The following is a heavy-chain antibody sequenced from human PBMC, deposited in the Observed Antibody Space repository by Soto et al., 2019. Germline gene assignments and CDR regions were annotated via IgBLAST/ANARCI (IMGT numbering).Heavy chain of an antibody. V-gene: IGHV1-46*01. D-gene: IGHD2-15*01. CDR3: ARELAEGDH. CDR2: INPTSGST. J-gene: IGHJ4*02. Sequence: QVQLVQSGAEVKKPGASVKVSCKASGYTFTNYYIHWVRQAPGQGLEWMGIINPTSGSTNYAQKFQRTVTYNNETSENTESIKLICLKSDATGALYGARELAEGDHWREGTLVTVSS. CDR1: GYTFTNYY.